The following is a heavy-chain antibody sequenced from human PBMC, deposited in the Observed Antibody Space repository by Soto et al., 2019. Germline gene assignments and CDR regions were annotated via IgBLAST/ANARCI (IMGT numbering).Heavy chain of an antibody. CDR2: ISWNSGSI. Sequence: GGSLRLSCAASGFTFDDYAMHWVRQAPGKGLEWVSGISWNSGSIGYADSVKGRFTISRDNAKNSLYLQMNSLRAEDTALYYCAKGFARWLQSGAFNIWGQGTMVTVSS. CDR1: GFTFDDYA. V-gene: IGHV3-9*01. J-gene: IGHJ3*02. CDR3: AKGFARWLQSGAFNI. D-gene: IGHD5-12*01.